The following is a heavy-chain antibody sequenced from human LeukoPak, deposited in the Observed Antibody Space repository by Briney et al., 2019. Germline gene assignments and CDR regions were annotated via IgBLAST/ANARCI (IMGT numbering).Heavy chain of an antibody. J-gene: IGHJ3*02. CDR3: ARGRRGSRQYCSSTSCHNPKNAFDI. V-gene: IGHV3-7*03. Sequence: GGSLRLSCAASGFTFSSYWMSWVRQAPGKGLEWVANIKQDGSEKYYVDSVKGRFTISRDNAKNSLYLQMNSLRAEDTAVYYCARGRRGSRQYCSSTSCHNPKNAFDIWGQGTMVTVSS. CDR2: IKQDGSEK. CDR1: GFTFSSYW. D-gene: IGHD2-2*01.